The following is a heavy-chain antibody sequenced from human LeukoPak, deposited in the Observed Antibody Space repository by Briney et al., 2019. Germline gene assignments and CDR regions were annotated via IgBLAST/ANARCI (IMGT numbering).Heavy chain of an antibody. Sequence: SETLSLTCAVYGGSYSDYYWSWIRQPPGKGLEWIGEINPSGSTNYSPSLKSRVTRSVDTSKNQFSLKLSSVAAADTAVYFCARVAYGYVINDWSRTGLGAYPTKYYYHMDVWDKGTTVTVSS. CDR3: ARVAYGYVINDWSRTGLGAYPTKYYYHMDV. CDR1: GGSYSDYY. J-gene: IGHJ6*03. V-gene: IGHV4-34*01. D-gene: IGHD2-8*01. CDR2: INPSGST.